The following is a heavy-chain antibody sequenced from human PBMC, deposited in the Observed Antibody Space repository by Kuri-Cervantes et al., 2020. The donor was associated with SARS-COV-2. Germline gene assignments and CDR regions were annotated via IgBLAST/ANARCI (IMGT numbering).Heavy chain of an antibody. CDR3: ARDRFASRKPSSSPFWFEP. CDR1: GFTFSSYA. V-gene: IGHV3-23*01. CDR2: ISGSGGST. Sequence: GESLKISCAASGFTFSSYAMSWVRQAPGKGLEWVSAISGSGGSTYYADSVKGRFTISRDNSKNTLYLQMNSMRSEDTAVYYCARDRFASRKPSSSPFWFEPWGQGTLVTVSS. J-gene: IGHJ5*02. D-gene: IGHD6-13*01.